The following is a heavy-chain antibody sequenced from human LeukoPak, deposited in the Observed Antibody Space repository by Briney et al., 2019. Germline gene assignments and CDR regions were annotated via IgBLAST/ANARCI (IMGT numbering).Heavy chain of an antibody. D-gene: IGHD6-6*01. CDR1: GYTFPRYF. Sequence: ASVKVSCKASGYTFPRYFMHWARQAPGQGLEWMGIINPPGGSTTYAQKFQGRVTMTRDTSTGTVYMELSSLRSDDTAVYYCTRTAARRLYYCGEGSLVTVRS. CDR2: INPPGGST. CDR3: TRTAARRLYY. J-gene: IGHJ4*02. V-gene: IGHV1-46*01.